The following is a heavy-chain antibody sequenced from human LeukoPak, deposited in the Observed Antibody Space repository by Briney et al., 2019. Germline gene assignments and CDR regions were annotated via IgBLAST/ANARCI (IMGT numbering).Heavy chain of an antibody. CDR2: INHSGST. CDR3: ASIPGSGSLHEDY. V-gene: IGHV4-34*01. J-gene: IGHJ4*02. D-gene: IGHD3-10*01. CDR1: GGSFSGYY. Sequence: NSSETLSLTCAVYGGSFSGYYWSWIRQPPGKGLEWIGEINHSGSTNYNPSLKSRVTISVDTSKNQFSLKLSSVTAADTAVYYCASIPGSGSLHEDYWGQGTLVTVSS.